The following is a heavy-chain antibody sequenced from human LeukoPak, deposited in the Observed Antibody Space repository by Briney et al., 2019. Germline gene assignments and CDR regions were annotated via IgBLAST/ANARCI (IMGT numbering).Heavy chain of an antibody. CDR3: AHIESTSSSFDY. Sequence: SGPTLVNPPQTLTLTCTFSGFALRTRGGGVGWIRQPPGKALEWLALIYWDDDKRYSPSLKSTLTIPKDTSKNQVVLTMTNMDPVDTATYYCAHIESTSSSFDYWGQGTLVTVSS. CDR2: IYWDDDK. CDR1: GFALRTRGGG. V-gene: IGHV2-5*02. D-gene: IGHD2-2*01. J-gene: IGHJ4*02.